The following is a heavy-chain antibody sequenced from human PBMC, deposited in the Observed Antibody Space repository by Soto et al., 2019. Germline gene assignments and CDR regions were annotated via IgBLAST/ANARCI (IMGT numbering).Heavy chain of an antibody. CDR2: INPSGTT. CDR3: ARGRDGGAAI. Sequence: QVQLQQWGAGLLKPSETLSLTCAVYGGSFSGYYWSWIRQPPGKGLEWIGEINPSGTTNYTPSLKSLVTMSGGKPKTKFSLKMTSVTAADTAVYYCARGRDGGAAIWGQGTLVTVSS. J-gene: IGHJ4*02. V-gene: IGHV4-34*01. D-gene: IGHD4-17*01. CDR1: GGSFSGYY.